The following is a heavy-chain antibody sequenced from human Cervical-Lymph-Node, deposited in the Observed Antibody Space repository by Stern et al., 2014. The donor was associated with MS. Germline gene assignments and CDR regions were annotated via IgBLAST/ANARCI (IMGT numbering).Heavy chain of an antibody. CDR3: ARDKMHAFDY. Sequence: MQLVESGTEVKKPGASVLVSCKASGYTFTTYGINWVRQAPGQGLEWMGWISADSGNTKYAQKFQDRVTMTRDTTTGTAYMEVRSLRSEDTAVYYCARDKMHAFDYWGQGTQVTVPS. V-gene: IGHV1-18*01. J-gene: IGHJ4*02. D-gene: IGHD2-8*01. CDR1: GYTFTTYG. CDR2: ISADSGNT.